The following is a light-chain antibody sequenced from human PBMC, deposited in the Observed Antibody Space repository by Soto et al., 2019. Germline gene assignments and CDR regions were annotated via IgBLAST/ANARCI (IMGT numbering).Light chain of an antibody. V-gene: IGKV1-5*03. Sequence: EIQMTQSPSTLSASVGDRVTITCRASQSISSWLAWYQQKPGKAPKLLIYKASSLESGVPSRFSGSGSGTEFTLTISSLQPDDFATYYCQQYNSYSRTFGRGTKV. CDR2: KAS. J-gene: IGKJ1*01. CDR1: QSISSW. CDR3: QQYNSYSRT.